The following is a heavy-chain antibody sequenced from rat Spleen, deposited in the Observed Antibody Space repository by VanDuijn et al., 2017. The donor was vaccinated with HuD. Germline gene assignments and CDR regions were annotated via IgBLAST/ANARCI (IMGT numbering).Heavy chain of an antibody. D-gene: IGHD1-9*01. CDR2: INTGGST. Sequence: EVQLLETGGGLVQPGRSLKLSCVASGFTFSNYWMYWIRQAPGKGLEWVSSINTGGSTYYPDSVKGRFTISRDNAKSTLYLQMNSLRSEDTATYYCARRHYGYTDYFDYWGQGVMVTVSS. CDR1: GFTFSNYW. CDR3: ARRHYGYTDYFDY. V-gene: IGHV5-58*01. J-gene: IGHJ2*01.